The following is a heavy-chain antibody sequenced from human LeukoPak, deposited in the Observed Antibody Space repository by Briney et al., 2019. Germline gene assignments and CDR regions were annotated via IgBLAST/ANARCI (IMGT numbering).Heavy chain of an antibody. D-gene: IGHD6-13*01. V-gene: IGHV3-20*04. J-gene: IGHJ4*02. CDR3: AKVGTKAAAVDY. CDR2: INWNGGST. CDR1: GFTFDDYG. Sequence: GGSLRLSCAASGFTFDDYGMSWVRQAPGKGLEWVSGINWNGGSTGYADSVKGRFTISRDNAKNSLYLQMNSLRAEDTAVYYCAKVGTKAAAVDYWGQGTLVTVSS.